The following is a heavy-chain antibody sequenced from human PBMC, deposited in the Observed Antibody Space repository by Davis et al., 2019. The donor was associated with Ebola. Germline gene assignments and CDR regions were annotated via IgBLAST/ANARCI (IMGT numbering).Heavy chain of an antibody. D-gene: IGHD1-26*01. Sequence: YYADSVKGRVTISRDNSKNTLYLQMNSVRANDTAMYYCARDEDHRGSKPTDYWGQGTLVTVSS. J-gene: IGHJ4*02. CDR3: ARDEDHRGSKPTDY. V-gene: IGHV3-33*01.